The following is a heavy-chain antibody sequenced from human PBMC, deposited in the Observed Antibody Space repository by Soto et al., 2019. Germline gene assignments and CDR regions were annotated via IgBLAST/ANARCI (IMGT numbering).Heavy chain of an antibody. J-gene: IGHJ1*01. CDR2: ISGSGGST. V-gene: IGHV3-23*01. CDR1: GFTFSSYA. Sequence: GGSLRLSCAASGFTFSSYAMSGVRQAPGKGLEWVSAISGSGGSTYYADSVKGRFTISRDNSKNTLYLQMNSLRAEDTAVYYCAKGGYDSSGYYWGYFQHWGQGTLVTVS. D-gene: IGHD3-22*01. CDR3: AKGGYDSSGYYWGYFQH.